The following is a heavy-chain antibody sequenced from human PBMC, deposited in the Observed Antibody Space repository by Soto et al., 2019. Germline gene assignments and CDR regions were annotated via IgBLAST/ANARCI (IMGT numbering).Heavy chain of an antibody. CDR2: IIPIFGTA. V-gene: IGHV1-69*13. CDR1: GGTFSSYA. J-gene: IGHJ6*02. D-gene: IGHD2-2*02. CDR3: ARDVRCSSTSCYTGYYYYGMDV. Sequence: GASVKVSCKASGGTFSSYAISWVRQAPGQGLEWMGGIIPIFGTANYAQKFQGRVTITADESTSTAYMELSSLRSDDTAVYYCARDVRCSSTSCYTGYYYYGMDVWGQGTTVTVSS.